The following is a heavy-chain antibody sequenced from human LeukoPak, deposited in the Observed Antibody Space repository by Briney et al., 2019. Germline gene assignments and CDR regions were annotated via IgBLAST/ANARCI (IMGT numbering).Heavy chain of an antibody. V-gene: IGHV1-8*01. Sequence: GTSVKVSCKAVGFKFTSSDINWVRQASGQGLEWMGWMNPNNGNTDYAQKFQGRVTMTRDTSTSTAYMELRGLTSDDTAVYYCVRDGEGVAISVNYWFDPWGQGTLVTVSS. D-gene: IGHD3-10*01. CDR3: VRDGEGVAISVNYWFDP. CDR1: GFKFTSSD. CDR2: MNPNNGNT. J-gene: IGHJ5*02.